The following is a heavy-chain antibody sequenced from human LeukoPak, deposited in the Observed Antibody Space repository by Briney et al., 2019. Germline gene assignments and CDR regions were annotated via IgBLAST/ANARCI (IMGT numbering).Heavy chain of an antibody. CDR3: AGSGPGARRITMVRGVISQATSGYFDY. V-gene: IGHV4-59*01. D-gene: IGHD3-10*01. J-gene: IGHJ4*02. CDR2: IYYSGST. CDR1: GGSISSYF. Sequence: PSETLSLTCAVSGGSISSYFWSWIRQPPGKGLEWIAYIYYSGSTDYNPSLKSRVTISVDTSKNQFSLKLSSVTAADTAVYYCAGSGPGARRITMVRGVISQATSGYFDYWGQGTLVTVSS.